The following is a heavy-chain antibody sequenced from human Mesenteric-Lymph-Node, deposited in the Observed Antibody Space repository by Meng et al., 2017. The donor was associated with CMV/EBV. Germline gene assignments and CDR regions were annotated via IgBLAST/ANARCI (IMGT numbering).Heavy chain of an antibody. CDR1: GFTFSSYE. CDR3: AKDGGYCTNGVCYLDY. Sequence: GGSLRLSCAASGFTFSSYEMHWVRQAPGKGLEWVSHISSSGATTYYADSVKGRFTISRDNAKNTLYLQMNSLRAEDTAVYYCAKDGGYCTNGVCYLDYWGQGTLVTVSS. J-gene: IGHJ4*02. V-gene: IGHV3-48*03. D-gene: IGHD2-8*01. CDR2: ISSSGATT.